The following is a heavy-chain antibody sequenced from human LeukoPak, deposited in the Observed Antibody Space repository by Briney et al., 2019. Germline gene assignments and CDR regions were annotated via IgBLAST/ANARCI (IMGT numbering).Heavy chain of an antibody. D-gene: IGHD5-18*01. Sequence: SETLSLTCAVYGGSFSGYYWSWVRQPPGKGLEWIGEINHSGSTNYNPSLKSRVTISVDTSKNQTSLQLSPVPAADTAVYYCARGPYSYAYCGQGTLVTVSS. CDR1: GGSFSGYY. CDR2: INHSGST. CDR3: ARGPYSYAY. V-gene: IGHV4-34*01. J-gene: IGHJ4*02.